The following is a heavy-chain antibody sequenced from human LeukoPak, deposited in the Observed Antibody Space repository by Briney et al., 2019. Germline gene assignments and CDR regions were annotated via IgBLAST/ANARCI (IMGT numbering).Heavy chain of an antibody. Sequence: SETLSLTCTVSGYSISSGYYWGWIRQPPGKGLEWIGSIYHSGSTYYNPSLKSRVTISVDTSKNQFSLKLSSVTAADTAIYYCARLARRKYFDYWGQGTLVTVSS. D-gene: IGHD1-14*01. CDR2: IYHSGST. CDR3: ARLARRKYFDY. V-gene: IGHV4-38-2*02. J-gene: IGHJ4*02. CDR1: GYSISSGYY.